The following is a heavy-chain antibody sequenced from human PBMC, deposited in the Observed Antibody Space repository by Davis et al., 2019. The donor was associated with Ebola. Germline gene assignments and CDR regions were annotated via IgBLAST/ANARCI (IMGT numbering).Heavy chain of an antibody. D-gene: IGHD1-26*01. Sequence: GESLRLSCAASGFTFSSYDMHWVRQAPGKGLEWVAVISYDGSNKYYADSVKGRFTISRDNSKNTLYLQMNSLRAEDTAVYYCAKDDYHSGSPFDYWGQGTLVTVSS. V-gene: IGHV3-30*18. CDR2: ISYDGSNK. J-gene: IGHJ4*02. CDR1: GFTFSSYD. CDR3: AKDDYHSGSPFDY.